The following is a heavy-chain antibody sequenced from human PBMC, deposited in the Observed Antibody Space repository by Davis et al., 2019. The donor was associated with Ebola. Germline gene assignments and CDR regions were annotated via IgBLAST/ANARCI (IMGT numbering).Heavy chain of an antibody. J-gene: IGHJ4*02. CDR3: VRASSGSYYSVFDN. D-gene: IGHD1-26*01. CDR2: ISSSGGTT. V-gene: IGHV3-48*02. Sequence: PGGSLRLSCITSGFTFTANSMNWVRQAPGKGLEWISYISSSGGTTYYADFVQGRFIISRDNAKKSLYLQMNSLRDEDTAVYYCVRASSGSYYSVFDNWGQGSLVTVTS. CDR1: GFTFTANS.